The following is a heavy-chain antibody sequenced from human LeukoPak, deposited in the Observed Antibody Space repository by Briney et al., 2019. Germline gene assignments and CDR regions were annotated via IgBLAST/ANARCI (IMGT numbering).Heavy chain of an antibody. CDR1: GVTFSSYW. D-gene: IGHD1-26*01. CDR3: ARVGASGGSFDY. Sequence: PGGSLRLSCAASGVTFSSYWMHWVRQAPGKGLVWVSRVDYDGINTNYADSVKGRFTISRDNAKNSLYLQMNSLRAEDTAVYYCARVGASGGSFDYWGQGTPVTVSS. J-gene: IGHJ4*02. V-gene: IGHV3-74*01. CDR2: VDYDGINT.